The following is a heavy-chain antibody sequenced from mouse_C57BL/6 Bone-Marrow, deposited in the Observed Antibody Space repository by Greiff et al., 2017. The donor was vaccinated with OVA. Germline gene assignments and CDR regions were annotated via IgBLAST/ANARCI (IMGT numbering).Heavy chain of an antibody. CDR3: TRYGYYVDY. J-gene: IGHJ2*01. CDR1: GYTFTDYE. D-gene: IGHD2-2*01. V-gene: IGHV1-15*01. CDR2: IDPETGGT. Sequence: VQLQASGAELVRPGASVTLSCKASGYTFTDYEMHWVKQTPVHGLEWIGAIDPETGGTAYNQKFKGKAILTADKSSSTAYMELRSLTSEDSAVYYCTRYGYYVDYWGQGTTLTVSS.